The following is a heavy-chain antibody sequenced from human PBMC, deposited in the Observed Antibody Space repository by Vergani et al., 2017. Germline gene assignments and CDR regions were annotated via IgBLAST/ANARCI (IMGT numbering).Heavy chain of an antibody. Sequence: QVQLQESGPGLVKPSQTLSLTCTVSGGSISSHYWSWIRQPPGKGLEWVGYIYYSGSTNYNPSLKSRVTISVDTSKNQFSLKLSSVTAADTAVYYCARYYYGSGSYYYGMDVWGQGTTVTVSS. CDR3: ARYYYGSGSYYYGMDV. J-gene: IGHJ6*02. V-gene: IGHV4-59*11. CDR2: IYYSGST. D-gene: IGHD3-10*01. CDR1: GGSISSHY.